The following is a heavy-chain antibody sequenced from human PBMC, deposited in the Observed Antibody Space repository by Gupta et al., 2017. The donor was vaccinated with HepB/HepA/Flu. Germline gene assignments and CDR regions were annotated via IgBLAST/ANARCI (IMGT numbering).Heavy chain of an antibody. D-gene: IGHD2-2*01. CDR1: GGSFSGYY. CDR2: INHSGST. J-gene: IGHJ6*03. Sequence: QVQLQQWGAGLLKPSETLSLTCAVYGGSFSGYYWSWIRQPPGKGLEWIGEINHSGSTNYNPSLKSRVTISVDTSKNQFSLKLSSVTAADTAVYYCARGQSGNIVVVPAAISEGIDQRHSGDNYYYYMDVWGKGTTVTVSS. CDR3: ARGQSGNIVVVPAAISEGIDQRHSGDNYYYYMDV. V-gene: IGHV4-34*01.